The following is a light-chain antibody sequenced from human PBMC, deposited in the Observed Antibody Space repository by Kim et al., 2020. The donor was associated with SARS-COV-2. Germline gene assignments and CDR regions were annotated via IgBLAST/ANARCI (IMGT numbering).Light chain of an antibody. CDR2: SDS. V-gene: IGKV1-13*02. CDR1: QGIRNV. Sequence: ASVEDRVTLTCRASQGIRNVLAWYQQKPGKPPTLLIYSDSSLQSGIPSRFSGSGSGTDFTLTISSLQPEDFATYYCQHFRAYPFTFGQGTRLEIK. CDR3: QHFRAYPFT. J-gene: IGKJ5*01.